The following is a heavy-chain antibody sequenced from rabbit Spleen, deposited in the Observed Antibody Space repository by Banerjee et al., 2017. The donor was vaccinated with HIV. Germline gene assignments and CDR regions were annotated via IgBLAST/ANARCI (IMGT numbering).Heavy chain of an antibody. Sequence: QEQLVESGGGLVKPGASLTLTCTASGFSFSSTYDMCWVRQAPGKGLEWIGCIYAGSSGSTYYATWAKGRFTISKTSSTTVTLRMTSLTAADTATYFCARGPPYAGYAGYGYVYLNLWGQGTLVTVS. CDR2: IYAGSSGST. V-gene: IGHV1S45*01. CDR1: GFSFSSTYD. CDR3: ARGPPYAGYAGYGYVYLNL. J-gene: IGHJ4*01. D-gene: IGHD6-1*01.